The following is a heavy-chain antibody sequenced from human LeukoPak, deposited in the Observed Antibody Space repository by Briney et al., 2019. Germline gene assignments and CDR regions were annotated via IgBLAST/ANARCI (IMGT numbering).Heavy chain of an antibody. CDR1: GFTSSNYA. CDR3: AKDLSSSWPPNWFDP. D-gene: IGHD6-13*01. J-gene: IGHJ5*02. CDR2: ISGSGGST. Sequence: GGSLRLSCAASGFTSSNYAMSWVRQAPGKGLEWVSAISGSGGSTYYADSVKGRFTISRDNSKNTLYLQTNSLRADDTAVYYCAKDLSSSWPPNWFDPWGQGTLVTVSS. V-gene: IGHV3-23*01.